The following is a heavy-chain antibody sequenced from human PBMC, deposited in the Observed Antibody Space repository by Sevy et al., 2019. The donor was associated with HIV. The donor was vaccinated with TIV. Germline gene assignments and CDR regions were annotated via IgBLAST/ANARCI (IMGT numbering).Heavy chain of an antibody. D-gene: IGHD1-26*01. V-gene: IGHV3-30*18. Sequence: GGSLRLSCTASGFTFSTYDIHWVRQAPGKGLEWVAIISYDGNYRYYSDSVRGRFSMSRDNSKNTAYLQMSGLSVEDTAVYYCAKNRLPGGSYFSRHGMDVWGRGTTVTVSS. CDR2: ISYDGNYR. CDR1: GFTFSTYD. J-gene: IGHJ6*02. CDR3: AKNRLPGGSYFSRHGMDV.